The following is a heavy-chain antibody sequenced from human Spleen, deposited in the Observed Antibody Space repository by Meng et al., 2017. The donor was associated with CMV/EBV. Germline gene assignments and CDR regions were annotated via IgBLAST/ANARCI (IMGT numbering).Heavy chain of an antibody. CDR2: IVVASGNT. Sequence: SVKVSCKASGFTFTSSAVQWVRQARGQRLEWIGWIVVASGNTNYAQKLQERVTITRDMSTSTAYMELSSLTSEDTAVYYCAAVPSAIPNNWFDPWGQGTLVTVSS. J-gene: IGHJ5*02. CDR1: GFTFTSSA. V-gene: IGHV1-58*01. CDR3: AAVPSAIPNNWFDP. D-gene: IGHD2-2*02.